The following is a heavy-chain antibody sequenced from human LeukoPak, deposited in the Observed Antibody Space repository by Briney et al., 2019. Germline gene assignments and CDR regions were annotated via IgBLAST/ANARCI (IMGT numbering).Heavy chain of an antibody. CDR2: ISGSSSST. CDR3: AKGSFADPFDI. CDR1: GFTFSNYA. V-gene: IGHV3-23*01. J-gene: IGHJ3*02. D-gene: IGHD3-10*01. Sequence: PGGSLRLSCAASGFTFSNYAMSWVRQAPGKGLEWVSAISGSSSSTYYADSVKGRFTISRDNSKNTLYLQMNSLRAEDTAVYYCAKGSFADPFDIWGQGIMVTVSS.